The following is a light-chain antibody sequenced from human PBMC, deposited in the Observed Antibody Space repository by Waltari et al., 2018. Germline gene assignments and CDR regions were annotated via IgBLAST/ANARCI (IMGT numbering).Light chain of an antibody. CDR1: ISDVGGYTY. CDR3: CSYAGSYTWV. Sequence: QSALTQPRSVSGSPGQSAPISSTGTISDVGGYTYVSWYQQHPGKAPKPMIYDVSKRPSGVPDRFSGSKSGNTASLTISGLQAEDEADYYCCSYAGSYTWVFGGGTKLTVL. CDR2: DVS. V-gene: IGLV2-11*01. J-gene: IGLJ3*02.